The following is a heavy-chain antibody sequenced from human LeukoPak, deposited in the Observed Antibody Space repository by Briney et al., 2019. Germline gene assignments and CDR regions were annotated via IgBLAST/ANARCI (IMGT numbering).Heavy chain of an antibody. CDR3: PRDRWQQLAYGMDV. Sequence: GTSLRLSCAASGFTFSSYSMNWVRQAPGKGLEWVSCISSSSSTIYYADSVKGRFTISRDNAKNSLYLQMNSLRAEDTAVYYCPRDRWQQLAYGMDVWGQGTTVTVSS. V-gene: IGHV3-48*04. CDR2: ISSSSSTI. CDR1: GFTFSSYS. D-gene: IGHD6-13*01. J-gene: IGHJ6*02.